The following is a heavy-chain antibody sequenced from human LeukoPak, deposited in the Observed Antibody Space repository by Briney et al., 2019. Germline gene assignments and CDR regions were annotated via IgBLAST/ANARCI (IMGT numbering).Heavy chain of an antibody. CDR1: GASISSYY. CDR2: IYYSGSI. D-gene: IGHD3-22*01. J-gene: IGHJ4*02. V-gene: IGHV4-59*01. CDR3: ARENPSGYYNRPIDY. Sequence: SEALSLTCTVSGASISSYYWSWIRQPPGKGLEWIGDIYYSGSIKYNPSLKSRVTMSVDTSKNQFSLKLSSVTAADTAIYYCARENPSGYYNRPIDYWGQGTLVTVSS.